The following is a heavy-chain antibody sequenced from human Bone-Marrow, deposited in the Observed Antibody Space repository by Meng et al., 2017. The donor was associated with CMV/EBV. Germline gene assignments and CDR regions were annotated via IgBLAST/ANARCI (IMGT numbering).Heavy chain of an antibody. J-gene: IGHJ6*02. V-gene: IGHV4-34*01. CDR1: GGSFSGYY. D-gene: IGHD3-10*01. Sequence: GSLRLSCAVYGGSFSGYYWSWIRQPPGKGLEWIGEINHSGSTNYNPSLKSRVTISVDTSKNQFSLKLSSVTAADTGVYYCARDSGGAPYGGMDVWGQGSTVTVSS. CDR3: ARDSGGAPYGGMDV. CDR2: INHSGST.